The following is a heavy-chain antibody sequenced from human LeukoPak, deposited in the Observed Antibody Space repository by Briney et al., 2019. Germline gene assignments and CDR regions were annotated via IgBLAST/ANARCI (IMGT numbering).Heavy chain of an antibody. Sequence: ASVKVSCKASGGTFSSYAISWVRQAPGQGLEWMGGIIPIFGTANYAQKFQGRVTITADKSTSTAYMELSSLRSEDTAVYYCARSMVRGVMGYYYMDVWGKGTTVTISS. CDR1: GGTFSSYA. D-gene: IGHD3-10*01. CDR2: IIPIFGTA. V-gene: IGHV1-69*06. J-gene: IGHJ6*03. CDR3: ARSMVRGVMGYYYMDV.